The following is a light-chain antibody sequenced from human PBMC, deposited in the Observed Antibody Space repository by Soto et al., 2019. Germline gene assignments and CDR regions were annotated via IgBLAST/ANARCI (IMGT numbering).Light chain of an antibody. Sequence: DIQMTQSPATLSASVGDRVTITCRASHSISSWLAWYPQKPGKAPKLLSYDASSVESGDPSRFRGSGSRTEFTLTISSLQPDDFATYYCQRYNGYPLTFGGGTKVDIK. CDR3: QRYNGYPLT. CDR2: DAS. CDR1: HSISSW. J-gene: IGKJ4*01. V-gene: IGKV1-5*01.